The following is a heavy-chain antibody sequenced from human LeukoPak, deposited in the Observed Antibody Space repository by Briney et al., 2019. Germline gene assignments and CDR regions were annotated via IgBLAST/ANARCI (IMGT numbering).Heavy chain of an antibody. Sequence: PSETLSLTCTVSGGSISSSTYYWGWIRQPPGNGLEWIGTIYSSGSTYYNPSLKSRVTISVDTSKNHVALKLSSVTAADTAVYYCARGGNYDSSGSRAEYFRHWGQGTLVTVSS. CDR1: GGSISSSTYY. D-gene: IGHD3-22*01. J-gene: IGHJ1*01. CDR2: IYSSGST. V-gene: IGHV4-39*02. CDR3: ARGGNYDSSGSRAEYFRH.